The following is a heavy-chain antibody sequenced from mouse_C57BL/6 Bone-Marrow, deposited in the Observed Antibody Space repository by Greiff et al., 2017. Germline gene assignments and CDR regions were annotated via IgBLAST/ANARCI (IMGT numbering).Heavy chain of an antibody. J-gene: IGHJ1*03. CDR1: GYSITSGYY. V-gene: IGHV3-6*01. D-gene: IGHD2-4*01. Sequence: ESGPGLVKPSQSLSLTCSVTGYSITSGYYWNWIRQFPGNKLEWTGYISYDGSNNYNPSLKNRISITRDTSKNQFFLKLNSVTTEDTATYYCAGVPGLRRGWCFDVWGTGTTVTVSS. CDR2: ISYDGSN. CDR3: AGVPGLRRGWCFDV.